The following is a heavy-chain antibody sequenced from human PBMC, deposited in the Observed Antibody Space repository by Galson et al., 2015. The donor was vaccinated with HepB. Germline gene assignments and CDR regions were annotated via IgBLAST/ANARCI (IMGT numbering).Heavy chain of an antibody. CDR1: GFTFSNYA. Sequence: SLRLSCAVSGFTFSNYAMSWVRRAPGKGLEWVSIISGSAASTYYADSVKGRFTISRDNSKNTLYLQMNSLRAEDTAVYYCAKQGQFSGSGSYFSDAFDIWGQGTMVTVSS. CDR2: ISGSAAST. V-gene: IGHV3-23*01. D-gene: IGHD3-10*01. J-gene: IGHJ3*02. CDR3: AKQGQFSGSGSYFSDAFDI.